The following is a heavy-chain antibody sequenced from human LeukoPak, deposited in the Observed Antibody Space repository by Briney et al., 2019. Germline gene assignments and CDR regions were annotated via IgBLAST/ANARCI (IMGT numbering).Heavy chain of an antibody. CDR2: INQGGSDK. V-gene: IGHV3-7*01. Sequence: GSLRLSCAASGFTFSGHWMSSVRQGPRKGLEWVANINQGGSDKYYVDSVKGRFTISRDNANNLLYLQMNSLRGEDTAVYYCTRDRSRAEDDWGQGTLVTVSS. J-gene: IGHJ4*02. CDR1: GFTFSGHW. D-gene: IGHD1-14*01. CDR3: TRDRSRAEDD.